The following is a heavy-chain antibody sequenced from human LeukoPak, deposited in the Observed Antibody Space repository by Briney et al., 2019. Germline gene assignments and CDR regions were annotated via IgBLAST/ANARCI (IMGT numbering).Heavy chain of an antibody. V-gene: IGHV3-53*04. D-gene: IGHD5-24*01. Sequence: PSETLSLTCTVSGGSISSYYWSWIRQPPGKGLEWVSVIYSGGSTYYADSVKGRFTISRHNSKNTLYLQMNSLRAEDTAVYYCARASTIMFGFDYWGQGTLVTVSS. CDR3: ARASTIMFGFDY. J-gene: IGHJ4*02. CDR2: IYSGGST. CDR1: GGSISSYY.